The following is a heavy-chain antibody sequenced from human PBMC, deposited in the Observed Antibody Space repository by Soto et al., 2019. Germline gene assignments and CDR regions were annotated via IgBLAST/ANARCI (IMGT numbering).Heavy chain of an antibody. CDR1: GFTFSDYY. V-gene: IGHV3-11*01. CDR2: ISSSGSTI. Sequence: PGGSLRLSCAASGFTFSDYYMSWIRQAPGKRLEWVSYISSSGSTIYYADSVKGRFTISRDSAKNSLYLQMNSLRAEDTAVYYCARPRIAVANDAFDIWGQGAMVTVSS. J-gene: IGHJ3*02. CDR3: ARPRIAVANDAFDI. D-gene: IGHD6-19*01.